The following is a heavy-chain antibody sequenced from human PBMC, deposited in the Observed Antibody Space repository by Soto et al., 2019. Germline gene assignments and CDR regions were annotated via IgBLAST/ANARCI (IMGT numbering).Heavy chain of an antibody. D-gene: IGHD6-13*01. V-gene: IGHV3-23*01. CDR2: ISGSGGST. J-gene: IGHJ1*01. CDR1: GFTFSSYA. CDR3: AKALFLAAAGTIEYLQH. Sequence: GGSLRLSCAASGFTFSSYAMSWVRQAPGKGLEWISAISGSGGSTYYADSVKGRFTISRDNSKNTLYLQMNRLRAEDTAVYYSAKALFLAAAGTIEYLQHWGQGTLVTVSS.